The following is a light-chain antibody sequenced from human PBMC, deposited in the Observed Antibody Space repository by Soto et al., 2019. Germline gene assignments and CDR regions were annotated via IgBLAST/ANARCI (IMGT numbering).Light chain of an antibody. CDR3: QQYNNWPPWT. CDR2: GAS. Sequence: EMVLTQSPGTLSLSLGERATLYCSASQSVSSNLAWYQQKPGQAPRLLMSGASTRATGIPARFTGSGSGTEFTLTISSLQSEDFSVYYCQQYNNWPPWTFAQGTKV. CDR1: QSVSSN. J-gene: IGKJ1*01. V-gene: IGKV3-15*01.